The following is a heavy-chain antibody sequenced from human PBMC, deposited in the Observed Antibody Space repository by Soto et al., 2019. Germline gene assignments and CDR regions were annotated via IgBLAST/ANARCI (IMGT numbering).Heavy chain of an antibody. J-gene: IGHJ4*02. CDR2: IIPIFGTA. CDR3: ARDLQSGRGYIYGYFVG. Sequence: ASVKVSCKASGGTFSSYAISWVRQAPGQGLEWMGGIIPIFGTANYAQKFQGRVTITADESTSTAYMELSSLRSEDTAVYYCARDLQSGRGYIYGYFVGWGQGTLVTVSS. D-gene: IGHD5-18*01. CDR1: GGTFSSYA. V-gene: IGHV1-69*13.